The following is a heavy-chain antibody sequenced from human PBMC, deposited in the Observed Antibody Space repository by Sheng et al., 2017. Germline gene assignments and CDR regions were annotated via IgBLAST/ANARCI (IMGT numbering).Heavy chain of an antibody. Sequence: EVQLVESGGGLVQPGGSLRLSCAASGFTFSSYEMHWVRQAPGKGLEWVSYISSSGTTKYYADSLKGRFTISRDNAKNSLYLQMNSLRAEDTAVYYCARRGISAAGRWFDPWGQGTLVTVSS. CDR3: ARRGISAAGRWFDP. CDR1: GFTFSSYE. CDR2: ISSSGTTK. V-gene: IGHV3-48*03. D-gene: IGHD6-13*01. J-gene: IGHJ5*02.